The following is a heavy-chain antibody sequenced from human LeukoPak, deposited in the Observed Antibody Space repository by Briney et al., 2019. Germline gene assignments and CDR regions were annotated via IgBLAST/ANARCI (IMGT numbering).Heavy chain of an antibody. CDR3: ARAAYSYGLAP. J-gene: IGHJ4*02. V-gene: IGHV3-53*01. CDR1: GFSITSHY. CDR2: IYTGGST. Sequence: GGSLRLSWTASGFSITSHYMIWVRQAPGKGLEWVSVIYTGGSTYYTDSVKGRFTISRDIPKNTVYLQMDNLRAEDTALYHCARAAYSYGLAPWGQGTLVTVSS. D-gene: IGHD5-18*01.